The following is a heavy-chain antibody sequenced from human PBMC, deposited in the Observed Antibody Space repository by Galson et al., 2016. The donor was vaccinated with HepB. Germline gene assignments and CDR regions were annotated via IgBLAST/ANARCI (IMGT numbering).Heavy chain of an antibody. D-gene: IGHD3-10*01. V-gene: IGHV3-30*04. CDR3: ARGGESYV. CDR1: GFTFSSYA. J-gene: IGHJ6*02. CDR2: ISYDGSNK. Sequence: SLRLSCAASGFTFSSYAMHWVRQAPGKGLEWVAVISYDGSNKYYADSVKGRFTISRDNSKNTLYLQMDSLRAEDTAVYYCARGGESYVWGQGTPVTVSS.